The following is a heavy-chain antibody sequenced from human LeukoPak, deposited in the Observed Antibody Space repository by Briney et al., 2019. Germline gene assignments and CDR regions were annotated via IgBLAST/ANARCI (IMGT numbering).Heavy chain of an antibody. CDR3: ARGLFYPEPYMDV. CDR2: IKQDGSDK. D-gene: IGHD2-21*01. J-gene: IGHJ6*03. Sequence: LSGGSLRLSCVASGFTFSSYWMSWVRQAPGRGLEWVANIKQDGSDKYYVDSVKGRFTISRDNAKNSLYLQMNSLRAEDTAVYYCARGLFYPEPYMDVWGKGTTVTVSS. CDR1: GFTFSSYW. V-gene: IGHV3-7*01.